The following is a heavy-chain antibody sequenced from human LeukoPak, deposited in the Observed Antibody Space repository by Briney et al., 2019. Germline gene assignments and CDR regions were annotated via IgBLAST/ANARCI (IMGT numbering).Heavy chain of an antibody. V-gene: IGHV4-59*08. Sequence: PSESLSLTCTVSGGSISSYFWSWIRQPPGKGLEWIGYIYYSGSTNYNPSFKSRVTMSVDTSKNQFSLKLSSVTAADTAVYYCARIDRAVSGTIDYWGQGTLVTVSS. D-gene: IGHD6-19*01. J-gene: IGHJ4*02. CDR2: IYYSGST. CDR1: GGSISSYF. CDR3: ARIDRAVSGTIDY.